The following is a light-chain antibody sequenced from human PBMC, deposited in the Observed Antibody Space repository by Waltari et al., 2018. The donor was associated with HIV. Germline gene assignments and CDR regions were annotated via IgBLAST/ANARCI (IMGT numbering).Light chain of an antibody. J-gene: IGLJ2*01. V-gene: IGLV6-57*01. CDR3: QSYDSSTPVV. CDR1: SGSIASNY. CDR2: EDN. Sequence: NFMLAQPHSVSESPGKTVTISCTRSSGSIASNYVQWYQQRPGTSPTTVIYEDNQRPSGVPGRFSGSIDSSSNPASLTISALKTEDEADYYCQSYDSSTPVVFGGGTKLTV.